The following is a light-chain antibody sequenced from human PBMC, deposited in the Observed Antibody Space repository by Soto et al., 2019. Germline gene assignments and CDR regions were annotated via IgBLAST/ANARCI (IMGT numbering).Light chain of an antibody. CDR1: QSVLYNSNDKNY. CDR2: WAP. J-gene: IGKJ2*01. Sequence: DIVMTQSPDSLAVSLGERATINCKSSQSVLYNSNDKNYLAWYQQKPGQPPKLLIYWAPTRESGVPDRFSGSGSGTDFTLTISSLQAEDVAVYYCQQYYSTPQTFGQGTKLEIK. CDR3: QQYYSTPQT. V-gene: IGKV4-1*01.